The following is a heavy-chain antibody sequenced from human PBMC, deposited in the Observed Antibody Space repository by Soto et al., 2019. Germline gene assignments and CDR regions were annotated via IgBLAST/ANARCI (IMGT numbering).Heavy chain of an antibody. Sequence: EVQLVESGGGLVKPGGSLRLSCAASGFTFSNSGMHWVRQAPGKGLEWVGGIKSKTDSGTTDYAAPVKVRVTIYRYDLKNTMYLQMNSQKSEYTAVYYCTTEGGLFDYWGQGTLVTVSS. D-gene: IGHD3-16*01. J-gene: IGHJ4*02. CDR3: TTEGGLFDY. CDR1: GFTFSNSG. CDR2: IKSKTDSGTT. V-gene: IGHV3-15*01.